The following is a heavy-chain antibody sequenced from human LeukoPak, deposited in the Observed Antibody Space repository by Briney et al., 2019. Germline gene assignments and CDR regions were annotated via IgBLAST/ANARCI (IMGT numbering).Heavy chain of an antibody. D-gene: IGHD2-8*01. V-gene: IGHV4-39*01. CDR2: IYYSGTT. J-gene: IGHJ3*02. CDR3: ARHNGLDAFDI. CDR1: GGSISSRSYN. Sequence: KPSETLSLTCTVSGGSISSRSYNWGWIRQPPGKGLEWIGSIYYSGTTYYNPSLKSRVTISVDTSKNQFSLKLSSVTAADTAVYYCARHNGLDAFDIWGQGTMVTVSS.